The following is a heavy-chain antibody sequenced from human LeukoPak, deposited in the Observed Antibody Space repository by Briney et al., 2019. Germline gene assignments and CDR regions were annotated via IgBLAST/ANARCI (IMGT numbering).Heavy chain of an antibody. CDR1: GFTFSSYW. J-gene: IGHJ4*02. Sequence: GGSLRLSCAAPGFTFSSYWMSWVRQAPGKGLEWVANIKQDGSEKYYVDSVKGRFTISRDNAKNSLYLQMNSLRAEDTALYYCARILTPYYYDNSGHDYWGQGTLVTVSS. CDR2: IKQDGSEK. CDR3: ARILTPYYYDNSGHDY. V-gene: IGHV3-7*01. D-gene: IGHD3-22*01.